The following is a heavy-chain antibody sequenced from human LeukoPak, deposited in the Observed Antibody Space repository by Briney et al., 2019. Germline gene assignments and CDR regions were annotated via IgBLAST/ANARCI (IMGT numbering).Heavy chain of an antibody. D-gene: IGHD5-18*01. CDR3: ARRVVDTAMVLTAHIDH. CDR1: SDSIRSYY. Sequence: SETLSLTCTVSSDSIRSYYWIWIRQPPGKGLEWIGYFYYPGSTNYNPSLKSRVTISLDTSKNHFSLKLSSVTAADTAVYYCARRVVDTAMVLTAHIDHSGQGTLVTVSA. J-gene: IGHJ4*02. V-gene: IGHV4-59*01. CDR2: FYYPGST.